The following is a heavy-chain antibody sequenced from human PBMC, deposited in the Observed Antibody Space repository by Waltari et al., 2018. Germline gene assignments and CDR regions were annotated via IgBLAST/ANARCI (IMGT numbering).Heavy chain of an antibody. V-gene: IGHV4-39*01. CDR1: GGSISSSSYY. CDR3: ARRFFAVAGAGFDY. D-gene: IGHD6-19*01. J-gene: IGHJ4*02. CDR2: IYYSGST. Sequence: QLQLQESCPGLVKPSETLSLTCTVSGGSISSSSYYWGWIRQPPGKGLEWIGSIYYSGSTYYNPSLKSRVTISVDTSKNQFSLKLSSVTAADTAVYYCARRFFAVAGAGFDYWGQGTLVTVSS.